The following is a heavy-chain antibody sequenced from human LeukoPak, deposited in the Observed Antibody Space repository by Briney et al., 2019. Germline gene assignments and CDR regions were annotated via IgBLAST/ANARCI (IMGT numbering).Heavy chain of an antibody. J-gene: IGHJ4*02. D-gene: IGHD6-13*01. CDR1: GGSFSGYY. CDR3: ANLYSSSWYGYYFDY. V-gene: IGHV4-34*01. Sequence: SETLSLTCAVYGGSFSGYYWSWIRQPPGKGLEWIGEINHSGSTNYNPSLKSRATISVDTSKNQFSLKLSSVTAADTAVYYCANLYSSSWYGYYFDYWGQGTLVTVSS. CDR2: INHSGST.